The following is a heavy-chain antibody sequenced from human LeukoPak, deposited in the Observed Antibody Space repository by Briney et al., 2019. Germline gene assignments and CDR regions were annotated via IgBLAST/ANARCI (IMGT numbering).Heavy chain of an antibody. CDR1: GYTFTTYD. V-gene: IGHV1-8*01. CDR2: MNPNSGNI. J-gene: IGHJ4*02. CDR3: ARVAGNCGGDCYRLLY. D-gene: IGHD2-21*01. Sequence: ASVKVSCKASGYTFTTYDINWVRQATGQGLEWLGWMNPNSGNIGYAQKFQGRVTVTRNISITTAYMELTNLRSEDTAVYYCARVAGNCGGDCYRLLYWGQGTLVTVSS.